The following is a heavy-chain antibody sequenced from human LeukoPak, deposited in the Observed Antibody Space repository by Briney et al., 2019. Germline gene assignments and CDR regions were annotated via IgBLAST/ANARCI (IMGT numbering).Heavy chain of an antibody. CDR3: ARTPGAVAGT. CDR1: GYTFTAYY. Sequence: ASVKVSCKASGYTFTAYYMHWVRQAPGQGLEWMGWINPNSGGTNYAQNFQGRVTMTRDTSVSTAYMELSRLRSDDTAVYYCARTPGAVAGTWGQGTLVTVSS. D-gene: IGHD6-19*01. CDR2: INPNSGGT. J-gene: IGHJ5*02. V-gene: IGHV1-2*02.